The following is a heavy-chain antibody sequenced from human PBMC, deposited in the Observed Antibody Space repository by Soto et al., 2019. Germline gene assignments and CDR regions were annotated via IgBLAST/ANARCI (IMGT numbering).Heavy chain of an antibody. V-gene: IGHV4-31*03. J-gene: IGHJ5*02. CDR3: ARGSSRSPTRSYYYDSSGYRNWFDP. D-gene: IGHD3-22*01. CDR2: IYYSGST. CDR1: GGSISSGGYY. Sequence: PSETLSLTCTVSGGSISSGGYYWSWIRQHPGKGLEWIGYIYYSGSTYYNPSLKSRVTISVDTSKNQFSLKLSSVTAADTAVYYCARGSSRSPTRSYYYDSSGYRNWFDPWGQGTLVTVSS.